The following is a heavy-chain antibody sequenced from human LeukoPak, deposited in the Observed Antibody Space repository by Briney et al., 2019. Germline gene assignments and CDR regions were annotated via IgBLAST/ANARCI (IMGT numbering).Heavy chain of an antibody. V-gene: IGHV3-23*01. CDR1: GFTFSRNA. Sequence: GSLRIFCVASGFTFSRNAMSWVRQASGEGLEGVSGICGSGRSAYYADSVKGRFTISRDNSKNTLYLQMTSPRAEDTAVYYCAQDRGIVGATKRVDYWGQGALVTVSS. J-gene: IGHJ4*02. CDR3: AQDRGIVGATKRVDY. D-gene: IGHD1-26*01. CDR2: ICGSGRSA.